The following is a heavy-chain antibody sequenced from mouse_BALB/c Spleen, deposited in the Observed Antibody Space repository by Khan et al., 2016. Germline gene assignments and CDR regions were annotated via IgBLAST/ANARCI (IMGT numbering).Heavy chain of an antibody. D-gene: IGHD2-14*01. CDR3: ARGRYDLYYAMDY. J-gene: IGHJ4*01. Sequence: EVQLQESGPGLVKPSQSLSLTCTVTGYSITSDYAWNWNRQFPGNKLEWMGYIAYSGSTFYNPSLKSRISITRDASKNQFFLQLNSVTTEDTATYYCARGRYDLYYAMDYWGQGTPGTVSS. V-gene: IGHV3-2*02. CDR2: IAYSGST. CDR1: GYSITSDYA.